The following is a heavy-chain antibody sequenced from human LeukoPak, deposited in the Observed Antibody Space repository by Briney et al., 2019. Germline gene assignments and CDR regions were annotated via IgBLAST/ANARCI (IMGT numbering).Heavy chain of an antibody. J-gene: IGHJ6*02. CDR2: LYSGGTT. CDR1: GVTVSSNY. Sequence: GGSLRLSCAASGVTVSSNYMSWVRQAPGKGLEWVSILYSGGTTYYAGSVKGRFTISRDISKNTLYLQMNSLRAEDTAVYYCAKVTTAMVYYYYGMDVWGQGTTVTVSS. V-gene: IGHV3-53*01. CDR3: AKVTTAMVYYYYGMDV. D-gene: IGHD5-18*01.